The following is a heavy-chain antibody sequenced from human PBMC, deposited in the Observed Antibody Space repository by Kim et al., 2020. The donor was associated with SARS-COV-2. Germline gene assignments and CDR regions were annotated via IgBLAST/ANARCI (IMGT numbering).Heavy chain of an antibody. CDR1: GFTFSSYS. CDR2: ISSSSSTI. CDR3: ARGGDYEYYGMDV. J-gene: IGHJ6*02. V-gene: IGHV3-48*04. Sequence: GGSLRLSCAASGFTFSSYSMNWVRQAPGKGLEWVSYISSSSSTIYYADSVKVRFTISRDNAKNSLYLQMNSLIAEDTAVYYCARGGDYEYYGMDVWGQGTTVTVSS.